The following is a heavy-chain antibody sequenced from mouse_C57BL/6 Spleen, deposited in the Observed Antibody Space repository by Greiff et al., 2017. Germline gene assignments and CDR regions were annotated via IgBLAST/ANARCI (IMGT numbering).Heavy chain of an antibody. D-gene: IGHD4-1*01. CDR2: ISYDGSN. Sequence: DVKLQESGPGLVKPSQSLSLTCSVTGYSITSGYYWNWIRQFPGNKLEWMGYISYDGSNNYNPSLKNRISITRDTSKNQFFLKLNSVTTEDTATYYCARLTGTVAYWGQGTLVTVSA. CDR1: GYSITSGYY. J-gene: IGHJ3*01. CDR3: ARLTGTVAY. V-gene: IGHV3-6*01.